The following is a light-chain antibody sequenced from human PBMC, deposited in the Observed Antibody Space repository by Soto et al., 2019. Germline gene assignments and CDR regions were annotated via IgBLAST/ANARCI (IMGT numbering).Light chain of an antibody. CDR3: CSYAGSSTPHVV. CDR1: SSDVGSYNL. J-gene: IGLJ2*01. Sequence: QSALTQPASVSGSPGQSITISCTGTSSDVGSYNLVSWYQQHPGKAPKLMIYEGSKRPSGVSNRLSGSKSGNTASLTISGLQAEDEADYYCCSYAGSSTPHVVFGGGTNSPS. CDR2: EGS. V-gene: IGLV2-23*01.